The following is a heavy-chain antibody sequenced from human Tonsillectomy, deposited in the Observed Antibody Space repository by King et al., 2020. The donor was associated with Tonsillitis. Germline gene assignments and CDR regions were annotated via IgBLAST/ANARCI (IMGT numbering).Heavy chain of an antibody. D-gene: IGHD4-23*01. J-gene: IGHJ3*01. CDR3: ARGPNGGNLLFHV. V-gene: IGHV4-59*01. CDR2: IFDNGNT. CDR1: GGSISSYH. Sequence: VQLQEPGPGLVKPSETLSLTCTVSGGSISSYHWSWIRQPPGKGLEWIGYIFDNGNTNYNPSLKSRVTMSVDTSKNQFSLRLRSVTAADTAGYYCARGPNGGNLLFHVWGQGTMVTVSS.